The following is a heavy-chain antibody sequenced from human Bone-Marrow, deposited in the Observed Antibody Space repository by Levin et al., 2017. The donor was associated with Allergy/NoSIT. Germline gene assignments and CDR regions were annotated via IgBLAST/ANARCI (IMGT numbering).Heavy chain of an antibody. D-gene: IGHD6-13*01. CDR3: AKDFIRAGGLSNYDFDY. J-gene: IGHJ4*02. CDR1: GFTFSNYA. Sequence: GESLKISCVASGFTFSNYAMSWVRQAPGEGLEWVSGISGSGGTTYYADSVKGRFTISRDNSKNTLYLEMNSLRGEDTAVYYCAKDFIRAGGLSNYDFDYWGQGTLVTVSS. CDR2: ISGSGGTT. V-gene: IGHV3-23*01.